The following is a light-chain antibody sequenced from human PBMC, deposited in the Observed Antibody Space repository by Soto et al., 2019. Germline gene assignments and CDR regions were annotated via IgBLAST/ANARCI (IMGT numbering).Light chain of an antibody. Sequence: QSALTQPRSVSGSPGQSVTISCAGTSSDVGAYNFVSWYQQHPGKAPKLMIYDVSKRPSGVPDRFSGSKSGNTASLTISGLQAEDAADYYCCSYAGSSTWVFGTGTKLTVL. CDR1: SSDVGAYNF. V-gene: IGLV2-11*01. J-gene: IGLJ1*01. CDR2: DVS. CDR3: CSYAGSSTWV.